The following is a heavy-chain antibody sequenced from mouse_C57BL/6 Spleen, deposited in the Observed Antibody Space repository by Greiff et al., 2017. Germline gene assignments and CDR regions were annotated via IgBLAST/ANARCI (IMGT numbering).Heavy chain of an antibody. D-gene: IGHD5-5*01. CDR2: IRSKSNNYAT. J-gene: IGHJ4*01. CDR1: GFSFNTYA. V-gene: IGHV10-1*01. CDR3: VRLETNYVYYAMDY. Sequence: EVQLVESGGGLVQPKGSLKLSCAASGFSFNTYAMNWVRQAPGKGLEWVARIRSKSNNYATYYADSVKDRFTISRDDSESMLYLQMNNLTTEDTAMYYCVRLETNYVYYAMDYWRQGTSVTVSS.